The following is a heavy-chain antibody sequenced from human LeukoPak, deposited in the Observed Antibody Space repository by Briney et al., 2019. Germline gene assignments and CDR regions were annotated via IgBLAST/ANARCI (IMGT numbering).Heavy chain of an antibody. CDR1: GFIFSDYY. Sequence: GGSLRLSCAASGFIFSDYYMTWVRQAPGKGLEWVSFISYTRSTIYYADSVKGRFTISRDNAQNSLYLQMNSLTVEDAAVYYCARGRVAAAGTEWYFDLWGRGSLVTVSS. J-gene: IGHJ2*01. V-gene: IGHV3-11*01. CDR2: ISYTRSTI. CDR3: ARGRVAAAGTEWYFDL. D-gene: IGHD6-13*01.